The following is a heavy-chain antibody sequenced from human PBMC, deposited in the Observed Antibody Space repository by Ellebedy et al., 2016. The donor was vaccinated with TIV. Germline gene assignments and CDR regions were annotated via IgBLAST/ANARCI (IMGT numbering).Heavy chain of an antibody. V-gene: IGHV3-23*01. CDR2: ISGSGGSI. Sequence: GGSLRPSCDASGFTFSTYAMSWVRQAPGKGLEWVSGISGSGGSIYYADSVKGRFTISRDNSKNMLHLQMNSLKAEDTAVYYCAKGDSSWLFDVWGQGTLVTVSS. CDR3: AKGDSSWLFDV. D-gene: IGHD6-13*01. J-gene: IGHJ3*01. CDR1: GFTFSTYA.